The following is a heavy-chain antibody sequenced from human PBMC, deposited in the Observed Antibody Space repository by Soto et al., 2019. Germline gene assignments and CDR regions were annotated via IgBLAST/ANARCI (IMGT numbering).Heavy chain of an antibody. Sequence: GGSLRLSCVASGYTFNSHEMNWIRQTPGKGLEWISSISGSGTTKYADSVKGRFTISRDNAHKSIYLEMNSLRVEDTGVYYCARGGIHWGQGALVTVSS. V-gene: IGHV3-48*03. CDR1: GYTFNSHE. D-gene: IGHD6-13*01. CDR3: ARGGIH. J-gene: IGHJ4*02. CDR2: ISGSGTT.